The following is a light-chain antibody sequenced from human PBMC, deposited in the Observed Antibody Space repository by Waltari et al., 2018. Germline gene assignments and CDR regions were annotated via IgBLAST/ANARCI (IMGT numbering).Light chain of an antibody. J-gene: IGLJ3*02. CDR3: YSTEPGDNYRGV. CDR1: ASTRKY. V-gene: IGLV3-10*01. Sequence: SYELTQSPSASSSPRQTDRITCSGEASTRKYVCWDQQKSGQAPVLLIYEDTKRPSGIPARFSGSSSGTVATLTLTGAQVDDDADYYCYSTEPGDNYRGVFAGGTKLTVL. CDR2: EDT.